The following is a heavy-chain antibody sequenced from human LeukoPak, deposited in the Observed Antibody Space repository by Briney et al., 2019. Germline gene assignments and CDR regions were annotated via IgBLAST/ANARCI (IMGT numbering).Heavy chain of an antibody. CDR2: INHSGST. Sequence: PSETLSLTCAVYGGSFSGYCWSWIRQPPGKGLEWVGEINHSGSTNYNPSLKSRVTISVDTSKNQFSLKLSSVTAADTAVYYCARDRAHCSSTSCLNWFDHWGQGTLVTVSS. CDR1: GGSFSGYC. J-gene: IGHJ5*02. CDR3: ARDRAHCSSTSCLNWFDH. V-gene: IGHV4-34*01. D-gene: IGHD2-2*01.